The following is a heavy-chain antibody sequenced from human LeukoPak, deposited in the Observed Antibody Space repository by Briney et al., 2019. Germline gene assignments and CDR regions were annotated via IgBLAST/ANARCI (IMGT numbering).Heavy chain of an antibody. J-gene: IGHJ4*02. Sequence: SETLSLTCTVSGGSISSSSYYWGWIRQPPGKGLEWIGSIYYSGSTYYNPSLKSRVTISVDTSKNQFSLKLSSVTAADTAVYYCARYYYDSSGYHYAVGATHYPIGYWGQGTLVTVSS. CDR1: GGSISSSSYY. D-gene: IGHD3-22*01. V-gene: IGHV4-39*01. CDR2: IYYSGST. CDR3: ARYYYDSSGYHYAVGATHYPIGY.